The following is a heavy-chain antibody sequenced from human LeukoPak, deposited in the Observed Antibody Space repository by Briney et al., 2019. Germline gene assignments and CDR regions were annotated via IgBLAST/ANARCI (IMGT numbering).Heavy chain of an antibody. CDR2: ISYDGSNK. Sequence: GGSLRLSCAASGFTFSSYAMHWVRQAPGKGLEWVAVISYDGSNKYYADSVKGRFTISRDNSKNTLYLQMNSLRAEDTAVYYCARATDYWGQGTLVTVSS. CDR1: GFTFSSYA. CDR3: ARATDY. D-gene: IGHD4-17*01. J-gene: IGHJ4*02. V-gene: IGHV3-30*14.